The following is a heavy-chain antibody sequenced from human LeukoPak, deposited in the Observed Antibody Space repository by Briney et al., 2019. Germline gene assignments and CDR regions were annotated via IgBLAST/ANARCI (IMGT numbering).Heavy chain of an antibody. V-gene: IGHV3-48*02. CDR1: GFTFSSYS. CDR3: AKEAGCGLDY. D-gene: IGHD2-21*01. Sequence: GGSLRLSCAASGFTFSSYSMNWVRQAPGKGLEWVSYISSSSSSTYYADSVKGRFTISRDNAKNSLYLQMNSLRDEDTAVYYYAKEAGCGLDYWGQGTLVTVSS. J-gene: IGHJ4*02. CDR2: ISSSSSST.